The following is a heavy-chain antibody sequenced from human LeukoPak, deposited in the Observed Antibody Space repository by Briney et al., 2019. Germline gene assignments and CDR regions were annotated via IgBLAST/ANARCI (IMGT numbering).Heavy chain of an antibody. Sequence: PGRSLRLSCAASGFTVSSNYMSWVRQAPGKGLEWVSVIYSGSSTYYADSVKGRFTISRDNSKNTLYLQMNSLKAEDTAVYYCARGGTVTAPFDNWGQGTLVTVSS. CDR3: ARGGTVTAPFDN. CDR1: GFTVSSNY. V-gene: IGHV3-66*01. CDR2: IYSGSST. J-gene: IGHJ4*02. D-gene: IGHD2-21*02.